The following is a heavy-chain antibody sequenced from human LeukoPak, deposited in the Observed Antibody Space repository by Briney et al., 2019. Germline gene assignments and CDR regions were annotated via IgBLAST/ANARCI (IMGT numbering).Heavy chain of an antibody. V-gene: IGHV3-30*04. Sequence: GGSLRLSCAASEFTFSSYTMHWVRQPPGKGLEWVALISDDGRDKYYADSVKGRFSISRDNSKNTLYLQMNNLRADDSTMYYFARAPSGYYPYFACWAQGTLVTVSS. D-gene: IGHD3-3*01. J-gene: IGHJ4*02. CDR3: ARAPSGYYPYFAC. CDR2: ISDDGRDK. CDR1: EFTFSSYT.